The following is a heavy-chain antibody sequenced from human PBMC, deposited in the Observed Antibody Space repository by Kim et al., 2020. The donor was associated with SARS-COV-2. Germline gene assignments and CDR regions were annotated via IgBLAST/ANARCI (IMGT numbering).Heavy chain of an antibody. CDR3: VRHSKAVGNSGATLGSSDY. CDR1: GYSFTGYW. J-gene: IGHJ4*02. CDR2: IYPGDSDT. V-gene: IGHV5-51*01. D-gene: IGHD6-19*01. Sequence: GESLKISCKGSGYSFTGYWIGWVRQMPGKGLEWMGIIYPGDSDTRYSPSFQGQVTISADKSISTAYLQWSSLKASDTAMYYCVRHSKAVGNSGATLGSSDYWGQGTLVTVSS.